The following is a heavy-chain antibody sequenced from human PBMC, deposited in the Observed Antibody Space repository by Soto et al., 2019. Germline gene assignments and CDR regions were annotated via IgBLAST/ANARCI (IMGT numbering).Heavy chain of an antibody. J-gene: IGHJ4*02. CDR1: GFTFRNYG. CDR3: AKTRGYSSSSLDY. D-gene: IGHD6-6*01. CDR2: IWYDGSNT. V-gene: IGHV3-33*06. Sequence: GGSLRLSCAASGFTFRNYGMHWVRQASGKGLEWVAVIWYDGSNTYYADSVKGRFTISRDNSKNTLYLQMNRLRAEDTALYYCAKTRGYSSSSLDYWGQGTLVTVSS.